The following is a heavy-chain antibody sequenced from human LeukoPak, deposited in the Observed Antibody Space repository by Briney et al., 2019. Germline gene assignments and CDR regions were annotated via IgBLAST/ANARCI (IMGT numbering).Heavy chain of an antibody. CDR2: MNSDGSST. CDR1: GFTLSSHW. Sequence: GGSLRLSCVASGFTLSSHWMHWVRQAPGKGLVWVSRMNSDGSSTSHADSVKGRFTISRDNAKNTLYLQMNSLRVEDTAVYHCASDTVDTAVGIDYWGQGTLVTVSS. D-gene: IGHD5-18*01. J-gene: IGHJ4*02. CDR3: ASDTVDTAVGIDY. V-gene: IGHV3-74*01.